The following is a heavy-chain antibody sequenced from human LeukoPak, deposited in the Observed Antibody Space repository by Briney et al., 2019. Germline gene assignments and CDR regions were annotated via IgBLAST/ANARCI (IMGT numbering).Heavy chain of an antibody. J-gene: IGHJ6*03. D-gene: IGHD2-15*01. V-gene: IGHV1-69*06. CDR1: GGTFSSYA. Sequence: GASVKVSCKASGGTFSSYAISWVRQAPGQGLEWMGGIIPIFGTANYAQKFQGRVTITADKSTSTAYMELSSLRSEDTAVYYCARDIVVVVAATQPGANYYYYYYMDVWGKGTTVTVSS. CDR3: ARDIVVVVAATQPGANYYYYYYMDV. CDR2: IIPIFGTA.